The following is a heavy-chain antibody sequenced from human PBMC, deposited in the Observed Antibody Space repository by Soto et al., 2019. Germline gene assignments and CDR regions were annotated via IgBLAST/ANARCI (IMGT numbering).Heavy chain of an antibody. D-gene: IGHD3-10*01. CDR2: IYSGGST. J-gene: IGHJ4*02. V-gene: IGHV3-53*02. Sequence: EVHLVQTGGGLIQPGGSLRLSCAASGFTVSSTYMSWVRQAPGKGLEWVSVIYSGGSTYYADSLKGRFTTSRDNSKNTLYLQMNSLRAEDTAVYYCARSGPQPFDYWGQGTLVTVSS. CDR3: ARSGPQPFDY. CDR1: GFTVSSTY.